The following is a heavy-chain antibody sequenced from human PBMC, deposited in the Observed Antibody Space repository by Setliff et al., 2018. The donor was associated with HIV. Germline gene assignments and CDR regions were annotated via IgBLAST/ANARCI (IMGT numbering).Heavy chain of an antibody. V-gene: IGHV4-59*01. CDR2: IYYSGST. D-gene: IGHD5-18*01. J-gene: IGHJ6*03. CDR3: ASGEYSYGYHYYYYYMDV. Sequence: PSETLSLTCTVSGGSISSYYWSWIRQPPGKGLEWIGYIYYSGSTNYNPSLKSRVTISVDTSKNHFSLKLSSVTAADTAVYYCASGEYSYGYHYYYYYMDVWGKGTTVTVSS. CDR1: GGSISSYY.